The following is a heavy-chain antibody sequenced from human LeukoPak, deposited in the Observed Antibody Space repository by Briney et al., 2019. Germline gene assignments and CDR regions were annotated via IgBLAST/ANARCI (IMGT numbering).Heavy chain of an antibody. J-gene: IGHJ3*02. V-gene: IGHV1-2*02. Sequence: ASVKVSCKTSGYTFTGYYMHWVRQAPGQGLGWMGWINLNSGGTNYAQRFQGRVTMTRDTSMSTAYMQLSSLRSDDSAVYYCARYFSDSSGSSSDAFDIWGQGTMVTVSS. CDR3: ARYFSDSSGSSSDAFDI. CDR2: INLNSGGT. D-gene: IGHD3-22*01. CDR1: GYTFTGYY.